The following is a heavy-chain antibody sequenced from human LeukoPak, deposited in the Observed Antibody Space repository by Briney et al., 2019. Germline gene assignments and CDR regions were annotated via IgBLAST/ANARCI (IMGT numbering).Heavy chain of an antibody. CDR3: AKDEATVTTPGFDY. D-gene: IGHD4-17*01. CDR1: GFTFGKYW. V-gene: IGHV3-23*01. Sequence: PGGSLRLSCVASGFTFGKYWMSWVRQAPGKGLEWVSAISGSGGSTYYADSVKGRFTISRDNSKNTLYLQMNSLRAEDTAVYYCAKDEATVTTPGFDYWGQGTLVTVSS. J-gene: IGHJ4*02. CDR2: ISGSGGST.